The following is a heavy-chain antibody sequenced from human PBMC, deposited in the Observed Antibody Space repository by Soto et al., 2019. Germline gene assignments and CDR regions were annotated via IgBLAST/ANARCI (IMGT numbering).Heavy chain of an antibody. CDR1: GGTFSSYP. D-gene: IGHD2-21*01. CDR2: IIPILNIA. J-gene: IGHJ5*02. Sequence: QVQLVQSGAEVKKPGSSVKVSCKASGGTFSSYPISWVRQAPGQGLEWMGRIIPILNIANYAQKFQGRVTLTADKSTNTAYMELSSLRSEDTAVYYCARTRAATDSLYWFELWGQGALVTFSS. V-gene: IGHV1-69*02. CDR3: ARTRAATDSLYWFEL.